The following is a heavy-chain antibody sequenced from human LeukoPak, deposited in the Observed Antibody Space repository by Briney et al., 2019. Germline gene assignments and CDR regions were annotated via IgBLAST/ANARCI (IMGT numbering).Heavy chain of an antibody. Sequence: KPSETLSLTCIVSGGSISSYYWSWIRQPAGKGLEWIGRIYTSGSTNYNPSLKSRVTMSVDTSKNQFSLKLSSVTAADTAVYYCARGHYSSGWPSPNEVYYYYGMDVWGQGTTVTVPS. CDR2: IYTSGST. CDR1: GGSISSYY. V-gene: IGHV4-4*07. CDR3: ARGHYSSGWPSPNEVYYYYGMDV. D-gene: IGHD6-19*01. J-gene: IGHJ6*02.